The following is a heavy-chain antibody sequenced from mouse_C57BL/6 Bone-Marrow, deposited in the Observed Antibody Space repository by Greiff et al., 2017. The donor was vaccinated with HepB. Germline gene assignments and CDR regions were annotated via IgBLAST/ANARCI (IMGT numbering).Heavy chain of an antibody. Sequence: VQLQQSGPELVKPGASVKISCKASGYAFSSSWMNWVKQRPGKGLEWIVRIYPGDGDTNYNGKFKGKATLTADKSSSTAYMQLSSLTSEDSAVYFCARGMIYYGFFDYWGQGTTLTVSS. CDR3: ARGMIYYGFFDY. J-gene: IGHJ2*01. V-gene: IGHV1-82*01. CDR1: GYAFSSSW. CDR2: IYPGDGDT. D-gene: IGHD2-2*01.